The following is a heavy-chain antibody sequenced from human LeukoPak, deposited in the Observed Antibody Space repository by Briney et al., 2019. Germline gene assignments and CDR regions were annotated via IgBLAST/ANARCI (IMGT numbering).Heavy chain of an antibody. CDR2: ISGSRGST. J-gene: IGHJ1*01. Sequence: GGSLRLSCAASRFTFSNYAMSWVRQAPGKGLEWVSTISGSRGSTYYADSVKGRFTISRDNSENTLYLQMNSLRAEDTAVYYCAKNHYYGVLGLFQNWGQGTLVTVSS. CDR1: RFTFSNYA. D-gene: IGHD3-10*01. V-gene: IGHV3-23*01. CDR3: AKNHYYGVLGLFQN.